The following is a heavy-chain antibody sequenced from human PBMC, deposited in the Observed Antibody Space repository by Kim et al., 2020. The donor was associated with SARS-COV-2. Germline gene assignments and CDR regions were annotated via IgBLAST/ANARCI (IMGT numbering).Heavy chain of an antibody. D-gene: IGHD3-16*01. V-gene: IGHV3-23*01. Sequence: ADSVKGRFTISRDNSKNTLYLQMNSLRAEDTAVYYCAKDILGELNAFDIWGQGTMVTVSS. CDR3: AKDILGELNAFDI. J-gene: IGHJ3*02.